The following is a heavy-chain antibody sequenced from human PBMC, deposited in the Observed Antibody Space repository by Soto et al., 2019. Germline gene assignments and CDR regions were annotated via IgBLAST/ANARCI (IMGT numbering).Heavy chain of an antibody. Sequence: ASVKVSCKASGYTFTRFDISWVRQAPGQGLEWMGWISGYNGDTNYAEKVQGRVTMTTDTSTSTAYMELRSLRSDDTAVFYCASAKSLSRQDATDYWGQGTLVTVSS. CDR2: ISGYNGDT. CDR3: ASAKSLSRQDATDY. CDR1: GYTFTRFD. V-gene: IGHV1-18*01. D-gene: IGHD2-15*01. J-gene: IGHJ4*02.